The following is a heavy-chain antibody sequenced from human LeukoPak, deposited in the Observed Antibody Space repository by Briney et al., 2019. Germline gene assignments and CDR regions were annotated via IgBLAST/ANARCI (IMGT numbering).Heavy chain of an antibody. CDR1: GGSISSYY. Sequence: SETLSLTCTVSGGSISSYYWSWIRQPPGKGLEWVGCIYYAGSTKYNPSPTSRATISVDTSKNQFSLRLSSVTAADTAVYYCATGRAYSSVDYWGQGTLVTVSS. V-gene: IGHV4-59*01. J-gene: IGHJ4*02. CDR3: ATGRAYSSVDY. CDR2: IYYAGST. D-gene: IGHD6-19*01.